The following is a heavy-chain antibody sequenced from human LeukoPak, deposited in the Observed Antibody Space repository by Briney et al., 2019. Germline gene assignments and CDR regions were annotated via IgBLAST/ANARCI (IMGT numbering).Heavy chain of an antibody. CDR3: ARESNSGYYRFDF. CDR2: INHSGST. CDR1: GGSFSGYY. V-gene: IGHV4-34*01. Sequence: TSETLSLTCAVYGGSFSGYYWSWIRQSPGKGLEWIGEINHSGSTHYNPSLKSRVIISVDTSKRRFFLKLNSVTAAETAVCYCARESNSGYYRFDFWGQGSPVTVSS. D-gene: IGHD3-22*01. J-gene: IGHJ4*02.